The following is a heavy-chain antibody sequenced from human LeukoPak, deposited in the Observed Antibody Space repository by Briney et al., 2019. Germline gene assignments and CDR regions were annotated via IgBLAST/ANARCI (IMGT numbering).Heavy chain of an antibody. V-gene: IGHV4-59*01. CDR2: IYYSGST. CDR1: GGSISSYY. Sequence: SETLSLTCTVSGGSISSYYWSWIRQPPGKGLEWIGYIYYSGSTNYNPSLKSRVTISVDTSKNQFSLKLSSVTAADTAVYYCARDRSFLAEPQYDFWSGYYGGYYYYGMDVWGQGTTVTVSS. D-gene: IGHD3-3*01. J-gene: IGHJ6*02. CDR3: ARDRSFLAEPQYDFWSGYYGGYYYYGMDV.